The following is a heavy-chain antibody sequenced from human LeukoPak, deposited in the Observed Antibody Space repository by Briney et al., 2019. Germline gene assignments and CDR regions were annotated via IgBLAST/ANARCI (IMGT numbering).Heavy chain of an antibody. D-gene: IGHD6-19*01. J-gene: IGHJ5*02. CDR1: GGSFSAYS. CDR3: ARVGSGWYFGNWFDP. Sequence: SETLSLTCAVYGGSFSAYSWSWIRQPPGKGPEWIGEINHSGSTNYNPSLKSRVTISVDTSKNQFSLKLSSVTAADTAVYYCARVGSGWYFGNWFDPWGQGTLVTVSS. CDR2: INHSGST. V-gene: IGHV4-34*01.